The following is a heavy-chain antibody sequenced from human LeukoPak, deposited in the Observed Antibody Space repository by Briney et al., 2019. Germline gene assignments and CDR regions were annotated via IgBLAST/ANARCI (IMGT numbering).Heavy chain of an antibody. J-gene: IGHJ6*03. CDR3: ARDLSEDYSSGYYYYYYYYMDV. Sequence: GGSLRLSCAASGFTFSSYAMHWVRQAPGKGLEWVAVISYDGSNKYYADSVKGRFTISRDNSKNTLYLQMNSLRAEDTAVYYCARDLSEDYSSGYYYYYYYYMDVWGKGTTVTISS. CDR1: GFTFSSYA. V-gene: IGHV3-30*04. D-gene: IGHD3-22*01. CDR2: ISYDGSNK.